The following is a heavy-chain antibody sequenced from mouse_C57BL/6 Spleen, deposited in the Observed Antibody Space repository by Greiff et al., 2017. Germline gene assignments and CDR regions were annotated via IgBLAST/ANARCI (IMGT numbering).Heavy chain of an antibody. J-gene: IGHJ2*01. CDR2: IRLKSDNYAT. CDR3: TYYDYDEDYFDY. V-gene: IGHV6-3*01. Sequence: EVKLVESGGGLVQPGGSMKLSCVASGFTFSNYWMNWVRQSPEKGLEWVAQIRLKSDNYATHYAESVKGRFTISRDDSKSSVYLQMNNLRAEDTGIYYCTYYDYDEDYFDYWGQGTTLTVSS. D-gene: IGHD2-4*01. CDR1: GFTFSNYW.